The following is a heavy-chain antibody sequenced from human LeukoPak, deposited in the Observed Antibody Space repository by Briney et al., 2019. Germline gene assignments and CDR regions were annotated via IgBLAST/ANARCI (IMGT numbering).Heavy chain of an antibody. V-gene: IGHV3-48*01. CDR3: ARDRGYYGHDAFDI. Sequence: GGSLRLSCAASGFTFSSYEMNWVRQAPGKGLEWVSYISSSSSSTIYYADSVKGRFTISRDNAKNSLYLQMNSLRAEDTAVYYCARDRGYYGHDAFDIWGQGTMVTVSS. CDR1: GFTFSSYE. CDR2: ISSSSSSTI. D-gene: IGHD3-3*01. J-gene: IGHJ3*02.